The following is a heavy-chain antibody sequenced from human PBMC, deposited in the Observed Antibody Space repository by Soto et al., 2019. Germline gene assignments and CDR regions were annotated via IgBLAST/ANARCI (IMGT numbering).Heavy chain of an antibody. J-gene: IGHJ3*02. V-gene: IGHV2-5*02. CDR3: AHRQHSLPFDI. CDR2: IYWDDDK. CDR1: GFSLSTSGVG. Sequence: QITLKEAGPTLVKPTQTLTLTCTFSGFSLSTSGVGVGWIRQPPEKALEWLALIYWDDDKRYRPSLKSRLTITKDTSKNQVVLTMNNMDPVDTATYYCAHRQHSLPFDIWGQGTMVTVSS.